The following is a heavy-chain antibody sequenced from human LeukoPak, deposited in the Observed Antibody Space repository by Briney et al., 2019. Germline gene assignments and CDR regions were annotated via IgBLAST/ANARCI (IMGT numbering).Heavy chain of an antibody. CDR1: GYTFTSYY. J-gene: IGHJ4*02. V-gene: IGHV1-46*01. CDR3: ARDSNLGYCSSTSCAVIDY. D-gene: IGHD2-2*01. Sequence: ASVEVSCKASGYTFTSYYMHWVRQAPGQGLEWMGIINPSGGSTSYAQKFQGRVTMTRDMSTSTVYMELSSLRSEDTAVYYCARDSNLGYCSSTSCAVIDYWGQGTLVTVSS. CDR2: INPSGGST.